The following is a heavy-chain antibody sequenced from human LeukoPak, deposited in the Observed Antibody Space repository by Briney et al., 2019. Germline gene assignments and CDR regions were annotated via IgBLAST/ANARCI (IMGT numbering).Heavy chain of an antibody. J-gene: IGHJ4*02. CDR1: GFTFSSYS. CDR2: VNSDGSST. V-gene: IGHV3-74*01. CDR3: ARLYYYGSGSYDHFDY. Sequence: PGGSLRLSCAASGFTFSSYSMHWVRQAPGKGLVWVSRVNSDGSSTSYADSVKDRFTISRDNAKNTLYLQMNSLRAEDTAVYYCARLYYYGSGSYDHFDYWGQGTLVTVSS. D-gene: IGHD3-10*01.